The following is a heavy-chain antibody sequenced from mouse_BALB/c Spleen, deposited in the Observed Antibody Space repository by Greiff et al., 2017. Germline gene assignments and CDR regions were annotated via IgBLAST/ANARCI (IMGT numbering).Heavy chain of an antibody. D-gene: IGHD2-3*01. CDR2: ISDGGSYT. CDR1: GFTFSDYY. Sequence: EVQLVESGGGLVKPGGSLKLSCAASGFTFSDYYMYWVRQTPEKRLEWVATISDGGSYTYYPDSVKGRFTISRDNAKNNLYLQMSSLKSEDTAMYYCARGDDGYSYAMDYWGQGTSVTVSS. CDR3: ARGDDGYSYAMDY. V-gene: IGHV5-4*02. J-gene: IGHJ4*01.